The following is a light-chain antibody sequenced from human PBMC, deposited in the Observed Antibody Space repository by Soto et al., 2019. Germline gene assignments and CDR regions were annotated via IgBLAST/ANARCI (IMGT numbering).Light chain of an antibody. V-gene: IGKV3-11*01. Sequence: EIVLTQSPATLSLSPGERATLSCRASQRVSSYLAWYQQKPGQAPRLLIYDASNRATGIPARFSGSGYGTDFTLTISSLEPEDFAVYYCQQRSNWPPAITFGQGTRLEIK. CDR1: QRVSSY. CDR3: QQRSNWPPAIT. CDR2: DAS. J-gene: IGKJ5*01.